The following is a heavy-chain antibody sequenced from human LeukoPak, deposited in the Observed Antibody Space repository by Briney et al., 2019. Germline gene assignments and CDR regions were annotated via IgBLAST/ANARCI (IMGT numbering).Heavy chain of an antibody. CDR1: GFTFSSYG. D-gene: IGHD3-3*01. Sequence: GGSLRLSCAASGFTFSSYGMHWVRQAPGKGLEWVAVISYDGSNKYYADSVKGRFTISRDNSKNTLYLQMNSLRAEDTAVYYCAKDSNYDFWSGYYYFDYWGQGTLVTVPS. J-gene: IGHJ4*02. CDR3: AKDSNYDFWSGYYYFDY. CDR2: ISYDGSNK. V-gene: IGHV3-30*18.